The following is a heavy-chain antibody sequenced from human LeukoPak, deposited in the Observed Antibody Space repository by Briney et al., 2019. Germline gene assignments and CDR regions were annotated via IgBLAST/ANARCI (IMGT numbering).Heavy chain of an antibody. V-gene: IGHV3-21*01. J-gene: IGHJ4*02. D-gene: IGHD6-19*01. CDR1: GFTFSSYS. CDR3: ARDSSGWYGHY. CDR2: ISSSSSYI. Sequence: GGSLRLSCAASGFTFSSYSMNWVRQAPGKGLEWVSSISSSSSYIYYPDSVKGRFTISRDNAKNSLYLQMNSLRAEDTAVYYCARDSSGWYGHYWGQGTLVTVSS.